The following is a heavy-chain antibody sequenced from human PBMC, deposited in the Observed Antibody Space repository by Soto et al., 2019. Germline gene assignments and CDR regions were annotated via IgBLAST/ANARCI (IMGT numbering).Heavy chain of an antibody. CDR3: ARDGGLASGWYYFDY. D-gene: IGHD6-19*01. J-gene: IGHJ4*02. V-gene: IGHV3-11*06. Sequence: GGSLRLSCAASGFTFSDYYMSWILQAPGKGLEWVSYISSSSSYTNYADSVKGRFTISRDNAKNSLYLQMNSLRAEDTAVYYCARDGGLASGWYYFDYWGQGTLVTVSS. CDR2: ISSSSSYT. CDR1: GFTFSDYY.